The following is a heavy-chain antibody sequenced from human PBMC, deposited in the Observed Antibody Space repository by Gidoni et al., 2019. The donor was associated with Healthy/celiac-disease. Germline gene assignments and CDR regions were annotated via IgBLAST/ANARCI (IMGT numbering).Heavy chain of an antibody. CDR2: ISYDGSNK. J-gene: IGHJ4*02. V-gene: IGHV3-30-3*01. CDR3: ARERNYYDSRGFDY. CDR1: GFTFSSYA. D-gene: IGHD3-22*01. Sequence: SLRLSCSASGFTFSSYAMHWVGQAPGKGLEWVAVISYDGSNKYYADSVKGRFTISRDNSKNTLYLQMNSLRAEDTAVYYCARERNYYDSRGFDYWGQGTLVTVSS.